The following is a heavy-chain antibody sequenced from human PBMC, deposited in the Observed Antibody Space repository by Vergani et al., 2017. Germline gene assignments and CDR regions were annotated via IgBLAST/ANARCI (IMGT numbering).Heavy chain of an antibody. CDR1: GGSISSGSYY. D-gene: IGHD3-16*01. CDR3: ASRRGSAPFRWFDP. Sequence: QVQLQESGPGLVKPSQTLSLTCTVSGGSISSGSYYWSWIRQPAGKGLEWIGRIYTSGSTNYNPSLKSRVTISVDTSKNQFSLKLSSVTAADTAVYYCASRRGSAPFRWFDPWGQGTLVTVSS. V-gene: IGHV4-61*02. J-gene: IGHJ5*02. CDR2: IYTSGST.